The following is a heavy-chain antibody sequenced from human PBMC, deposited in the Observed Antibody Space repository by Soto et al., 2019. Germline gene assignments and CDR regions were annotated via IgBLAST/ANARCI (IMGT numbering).Heavy chain of an antibody. V-gene: IGHV4-31*03. CDR2: IYYSGST. J-gene: IGHJ4*02. CDR3: AREPDY. Sequence: QVQLQESGPGLLEPSQTLALSCIVSGGSISSRDYYWRGIRQHPGKGLEWIGYIYYSGSTHYNPSLKSRVTISVDTSKNQFSLKLSSVTAADTAVYYCAREPDYWGQGTLVTVSS. CDR1: GGSISSRDYY.